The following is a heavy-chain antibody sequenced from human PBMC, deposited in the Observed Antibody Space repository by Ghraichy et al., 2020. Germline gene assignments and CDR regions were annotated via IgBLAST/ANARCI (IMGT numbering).Heavy chain of an antibody. D-gene: IGHD1-26*01. CDR2: IYFGGNT. J-gene: IGHJ3*02. CDR3: ARRPAGSHFGAFDT. V-gene: IGHV4-39*01. Sequence: SETLSLTCTVSGVSVSSDRYYWGWIRQPPGKGLEWVGSIYFGGNTYYNPSLTSRVTMDTSKNQFSLKLTSVTASDTAVYYCARRPAGSHFGAFDTWGQGTMVTVCS. CDR1: GVSVSSDRYY.